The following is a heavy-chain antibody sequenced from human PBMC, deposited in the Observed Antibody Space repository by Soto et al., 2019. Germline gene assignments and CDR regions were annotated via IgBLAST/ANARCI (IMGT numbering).Heavy chain of an antibody. Sequence: EVQLLESGGDLVQPGGSLRLSCAASGFTFTTYAMTWVRQAPGKGLEWVSAISGSGGSTYYADSVKGRSTISRDNSKHTLYLQMNSLRAEATGVYYCAKDKDTSCSRHDYWCQGTRVTVSS. CDR3: AKDKDTSCSRHDY. CDR2: ISGSGGST. J-gene: IGHJ4*02. V-gene: IGHV3-23*01. CDR1: GFTFTTYA. D-gene: IGHD2-15*01.